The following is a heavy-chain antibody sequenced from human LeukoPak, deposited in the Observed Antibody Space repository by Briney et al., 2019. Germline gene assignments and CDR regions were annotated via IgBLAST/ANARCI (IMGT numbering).Heavy chain of an antibody. CDR2: IYTSGST. CDR3: ASRYGSSTSCYGGYFDF. V-gene: IGHV4-4*07. Sequence: PSETLSLTCTVSGGSISSYYWSWIRQPAGKGLEWIGRIYTSGSTNYNPSLKRRVTMSVDTSKNQFSLKLSSVTAADTAVYYCASRYGSSTSCYGGYFDFWGQGTLVTVSS. D-gene: IGHD2-2*01. CDR1: GGSISSYY. J-gene: IGHJ4*02.